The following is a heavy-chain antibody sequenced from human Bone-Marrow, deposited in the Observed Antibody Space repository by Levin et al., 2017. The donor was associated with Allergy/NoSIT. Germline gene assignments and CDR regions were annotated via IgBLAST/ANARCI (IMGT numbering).Heavy chain of an antibody. CDR3: ARGPSYYDILTGYYYYYGMDV. D-gene: IGHD3-9*01. Sequence: SVKVSCKASGGTFSSYAISWVRQAPGQGLEWMGRIIPILGIANYAQKFQGRVTITADKSTSTAYMELSSLRSEDTAVYYCARGPSYYDILTGYYYYYGMDVWGQGTTVTVSS. J-gene: IGHJ6*02. CDR2: IIPILGIA. CDR1: GGTFSSYA. V-gene: IGHV1-69*04.